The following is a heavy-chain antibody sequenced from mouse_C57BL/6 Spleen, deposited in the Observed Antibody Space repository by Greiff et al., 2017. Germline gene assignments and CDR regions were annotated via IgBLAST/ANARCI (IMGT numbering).Heavy chain of an antibody. D-gene: IGHD4-1*01. CDR3: TRDLGRDAMDY. Sequence: EVKLMESGAGLVKPGGSLKLSCAASGFTFSSYAMSWVRQTPEKRLEWVAYISSGGDYIYYADTVKGRYTISRDNARNTLYLQMSSLKSEDTAMYYCTRDLGRDAMDYWGQGTAVTVSS. J-gene: IGHJ4*01. CDR1: GFTFSSYA. V-gene: IGHV5-9-1*02. CDR2: ISSGGDYI.